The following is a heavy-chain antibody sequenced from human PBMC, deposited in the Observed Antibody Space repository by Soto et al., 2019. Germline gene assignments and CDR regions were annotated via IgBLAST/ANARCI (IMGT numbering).Heavy chain of an antibody. CDR3: VKDLTMIVVVKTGL. Sequence: PGGSLRLSCAASGFTFSSYAMSWVRQAPGKGLEWVSAISGSGGSTYYADSVKGRFTISRDNSKNTLYLQMNSLRAEDTAVYYCVKDLTMIVVVKTGLWGQATLVTVSS. CDR2: ISGSGGST. J-gene: IGHJ4*02. V-gene: IGHV3-23*01. D-gene: IGHD3-22*01. CDR1: GFTFSSYA.